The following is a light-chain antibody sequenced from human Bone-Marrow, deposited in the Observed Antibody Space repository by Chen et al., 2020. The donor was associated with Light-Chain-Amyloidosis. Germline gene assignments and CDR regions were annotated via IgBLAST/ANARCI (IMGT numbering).Light chain of an antibody. V-gene: IGLV3-21*02. Sequence: SSVLTPPSSVSVAPGQTATIACGGNNIRSTSVHWYQQTPGPAPLLVVYDDSDRPSGIPERLSGSNSGNTATLTISRVEAGDEADYYCQVWDRSSDRPVFGGGTKLTVL. J-gene: IGLJ3*02. CDR3: QVWDRSSDRPV. CDR1: NIRSTS. CDR2: DDS.